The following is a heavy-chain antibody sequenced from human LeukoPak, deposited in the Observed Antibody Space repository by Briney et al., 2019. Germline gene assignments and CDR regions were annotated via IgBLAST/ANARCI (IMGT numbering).Heavy chain of an antibody. CDR3: AELGITMIGGV. D-gene: IGHD3-10*02. CDR2: TQYDGSNK. V-gene: IGHV3-30*02. CDR1: GFTFSSYD. Sequence: GGSLRLSCAASGFTFSSYDMHWVRQAPGKGLEWVAFTQYDGSNKYYAESVKGRFTISRDNAKNSLYLQMNSLRAEDTAVYYCAELGITMIGGVWGKGTTVSISS. J-gene: IGHJ6*04.